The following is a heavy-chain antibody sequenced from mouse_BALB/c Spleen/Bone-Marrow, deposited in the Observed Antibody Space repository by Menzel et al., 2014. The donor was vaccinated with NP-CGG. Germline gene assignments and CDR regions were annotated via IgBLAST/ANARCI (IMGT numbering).Heavy chain of an antibody. CDR2: IYPSDSYA. Sequence: QVQLKELGAEAVRPGASVKLSCKASGYTFTSYWINWVKQRPGQGLEWAGNIYPSDSYANYNQKFKDKATLTVDKSSSTAYMQLSSPTSEDSAVYFCTRAGNYGNYYAMDYWGQGTSVTVSS. J-gene: IGHJ4*01. CDR1: GYTFTSYW. V-gene: IGHV1-69*02. CDR3: TRAGNYGNYYAMDY. D-gene: IGHD2-1*01.